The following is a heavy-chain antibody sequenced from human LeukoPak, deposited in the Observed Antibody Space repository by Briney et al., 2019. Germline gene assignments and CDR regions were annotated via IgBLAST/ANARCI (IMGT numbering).Heavy chain of an antibody. CDR3: AKASLLGMDV. D-gene: IGHD2/OR15-2a*01. Sequence: GGSLRLSCAASGFTFSSYSMNWVRQAPGKGLEWVSYISSSSSTIYYADSVKGRFTISRDNAKNSLYLQMNSLRAEDTAVYYCAKASLLGMDVWGQGTTVTVSS. V-gene: IGHV3-48*01. CDR2: ISSSSSTI. CDR1: GFTFSSYS. J-gene: IGHJ6*02.